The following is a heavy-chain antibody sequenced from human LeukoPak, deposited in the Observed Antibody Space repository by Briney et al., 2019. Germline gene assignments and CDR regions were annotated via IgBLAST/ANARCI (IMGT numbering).Heavy chain of an antibody. J-gene: IGHJ3*01. Sequence: GGSLRLSCAASGFTFGNSWVHWVRQAPGKGLVWVSLINADGTTTTYADSVKGRFTVSRDNARNTVSLQMNSLTIEDTAVYYCVVVVEPPGSDVFAVCGQGTMIAVSS. V-gene: IGHV3-74*01. CDR1: GFTFGNSW. D-gene: IGHD1-14*01. CDR3: VVVVEPPGSDVFAV. CDR2: INADGTTT.